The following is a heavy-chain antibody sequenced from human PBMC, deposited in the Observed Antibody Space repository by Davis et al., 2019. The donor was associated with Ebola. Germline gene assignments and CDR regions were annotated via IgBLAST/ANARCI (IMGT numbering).Heavy chain of an antibody. CDR1: GFTFSSYT. CDR3: VSLWTYCSSPNCVHMDV. V-gene: IGHV3-23*01. CDR2: INDGSRDT. Sequence: GESLKISCAASGFTFSSYTMNWVRQAPGKGLEWVSTINDGSRDTHYADSVRGRFTISRDDSRNTVFLQMDALRPEDTALYYCVSLWTYCSSPNCVHMDVWGTGTTVTVSS. D-gene: IGHD2-2*01. J-gene: IGHJ6*03.